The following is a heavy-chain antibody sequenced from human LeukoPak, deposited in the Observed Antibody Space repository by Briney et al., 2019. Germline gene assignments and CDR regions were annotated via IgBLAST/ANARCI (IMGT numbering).Heavy chain of an antibody. Sequence: SETLSLTCTVSGGSISSGGYSWSWIRQHPGKGLEWIGYIYYSGSTYYNPSLKSRVTISVDTSKNQFSLKLSSVTAADTAVYYCASTEDRYDILTGYYFGFDYWGQGTLVTVSS. V-gene: IGHV4-31*03. CDR2: IYYSGST. D-gene: IGHD3-9*01. J-gene: IGHJ4*02. CDR3: ASTEDRYDILTGYYFGFDY. CDR1: GGSISSGGYS.